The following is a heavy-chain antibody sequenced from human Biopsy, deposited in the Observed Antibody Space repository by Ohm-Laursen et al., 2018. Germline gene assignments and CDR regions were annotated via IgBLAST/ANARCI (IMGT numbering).Heavy chain of an antibody. CDR3: ARQDGYLGYEY. J-gene: IGHJ4*02. CDR1: GVSISSYF. Sequence: GTLSLTCAVSGVSISSYFWSWIRQPPGKGLEWIGYISGSSNTNYNPSLKSRVTLSTDTSETQFSLGLSSVTAADTAVYYCARQDGYLGYEYWGQGALVTVSS. V-gene: IGHV4-59*08. D-gene: IGHD5-24*01. CDR2: ISGSSNT.